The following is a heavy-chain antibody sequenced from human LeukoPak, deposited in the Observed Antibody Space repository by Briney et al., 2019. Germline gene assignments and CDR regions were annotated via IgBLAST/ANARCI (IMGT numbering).Heavy chain of an antibody. J-gene: IGHJ4*02. CDR2: ISSGSGYT. Sequence: GGSLRLSCAASGFTFSDYYMSWIRQAPGKGLEWVSYISSGSGYTNYADSVKGRFTISRDNAKNSLYLQMNSLRAEDTAVYYCTMRGNTWYDCWGQGTLVTVSS. V-gene: IGHV3-11*03. D-gene: IGHD6-13*01. CDR3: TMRGNTWYDC. CDR1: GFTFSDYY.